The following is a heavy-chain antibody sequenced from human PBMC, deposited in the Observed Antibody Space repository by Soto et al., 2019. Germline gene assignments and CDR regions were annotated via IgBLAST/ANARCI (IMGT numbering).Heavy chain of an antibody. CDR3: ARMYGNWYFGL. J-gene: IGHJ2*01. D-gene: IGHD4-17*01. V-gene: IGHV3-21*01. Sequence: GGSLRLSCAASGFTFSSYTINWVRQAPGKGLEWVSSISSGSGYIYYADSVKGRFTISRDNAKNSLNLQMNSLRAEDTAVYYCARMYGNWYFGLWGRGTLVTVSS. CDR1: GFTFSSYT. CDR2: ISSGSGYI.